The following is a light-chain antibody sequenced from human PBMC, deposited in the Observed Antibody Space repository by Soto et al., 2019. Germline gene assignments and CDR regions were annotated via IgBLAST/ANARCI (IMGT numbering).Light chain of an antibody. Sequence: QSALTQPASVSGSPGQSITISCTGTSSDVGSYNLVSWYQQHQGKAPKLMIYEVSKRPSGVSNRFSGSKSGNTASLTISGLQAEDEADYYCCSYAVTSTYVFGAGTKLTVL. V-gene: IGLV2-23*02. CDR2: EVS. J-gene: IGLJ1*01. CDR3: CSYAVTSTYV. CDR1: SSDVGSYNL.